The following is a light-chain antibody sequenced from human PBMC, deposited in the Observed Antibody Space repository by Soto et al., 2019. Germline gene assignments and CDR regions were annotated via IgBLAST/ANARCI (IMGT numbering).Light chain of an antibody. CDR1: QSVSSN. V-gene: IGKV3-15*01. J-gene: IGKJ1*01. CDR2: DAS. Sequence: EIALTQSQDTLSLSPGEKATISCRASQSVSSNLAWYQQKPGQAPRLLIYDASTRATGIPARFSGSGSGTEFTLTISSLQSEDFAVYYCQQYTNWRTFGQGTKVDIK. CDR3: QQYTNWRT.